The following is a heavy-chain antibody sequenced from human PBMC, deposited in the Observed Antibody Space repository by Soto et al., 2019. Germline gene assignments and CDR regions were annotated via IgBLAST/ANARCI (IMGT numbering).Heavy chain of an antibody. Sequence: EVKVVESGGGLVQPGGSLRLSCAASGFTFSDNWMHWVRQPPGKGPVWVSSISGDASSTSYADSVKGRFTISRDSAKNTVDPPLDRRRGEDKADYYCPRGGTTTTYWGLFESWVQGTLVTVSS. D-gene: IGHD4-17*01. CDR3: PRGGTTTTYWGLFES. J-gene: IGHJ4*02. V-gene: IGHV3-74*01. CDR1: GFTFSDNW. CDR2: ISGDASST.